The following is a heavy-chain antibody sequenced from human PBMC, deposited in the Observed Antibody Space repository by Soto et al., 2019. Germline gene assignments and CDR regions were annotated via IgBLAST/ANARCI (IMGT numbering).Heavy chain of an antibody. CDR1: GYTFTSYA. CDR2: INAGNGNA. J-gene: IGHJ4*02. CDR3: ARVPLQQLVYYFDY. Sequence: ASVKVSCKASGYTFTSYAMHWVRQAPGQRLEWMGWINAGNGNAKYSQKFRGRVTITRDTSASTAYMELSSLRSEDTAVYYCARVPLQQLVYYFDYWGQGTLVTVSS. V-gene: IGHV1-3*01. D-gene: IGHD6-13*01.